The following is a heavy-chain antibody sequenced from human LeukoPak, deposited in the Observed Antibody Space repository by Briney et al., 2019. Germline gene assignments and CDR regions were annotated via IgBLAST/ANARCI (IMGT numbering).Heavy chain of an antibody. Sequence: SETLSLTCTVSGGSITSSSYYWGWIRQPPGKGLEWIGTIYYSGSTYYNQSLKSRVTISVDTSKNQFSLKLNSVTAADTAVYYCARQAYGSGSYYPDYWGQGTLVTVSS. CDR3: ARQAYGSGSYYPDY. D-gene: IGHD3-10*01. J-gene: IGHJ4*02. V-gene: IGHV4-39*01. CDR2: IYYSGST. CDR1: GGSITSSSYY.